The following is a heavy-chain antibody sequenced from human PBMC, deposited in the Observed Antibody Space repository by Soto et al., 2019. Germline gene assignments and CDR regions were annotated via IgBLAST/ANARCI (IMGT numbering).Heavy chain of an antibody. D-gene: IGHD6-19*01. J-gene: IGHJ4*02. Sequence: EVQLVESGGGLVQPGGSLRLSCAASGFTFSDYYMDWVRQAPGKGLEWVGRIRNKANSYTTHHGAPVQGRITVSRDDSINSLYLQMNSLKTEDTAVYYCVRVQLSSVRYKSTDYWGQGILVTVSS. CDR1: GFTFSDYY. CDR2: IRNKANSYTT. CDR3: VRVQLSSVRYKSTDY. V-gene: IGHV3-72*01.